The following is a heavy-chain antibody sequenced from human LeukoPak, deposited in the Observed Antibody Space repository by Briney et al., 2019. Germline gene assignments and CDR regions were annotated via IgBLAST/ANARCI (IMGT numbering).Heavy chain of an antibody. CDR1: GGSFSGYY. V-gene: IGHV4-34*01. CDR2: INHSGST. CDR3: ARGRRGGWHLGAFDI. Sequence: SETLSLTCAVYGGSFSGYYWSWIRQPPGKGLEWIGEINHSGSTNYNPSLKSRVTISVDTSKNQFSLKLSSVTAADTAVYYCARGRRGGWHLGAFDIWGQGTMVTVSS. D-gene: IGHD6-19*01. J-gene: IGHJ3*02.